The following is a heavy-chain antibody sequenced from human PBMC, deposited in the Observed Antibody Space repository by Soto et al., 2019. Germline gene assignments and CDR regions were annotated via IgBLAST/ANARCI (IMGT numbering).Heavy chain of an antibody. D-gene: IGHD1-1*01. Sequence: QVHLVQSGAEVKKPGASVKVSCKGSGYTFTSYGITWVRQATGQGLECMGWISAHNGNTDYAQKLQGRVTVTRDTSTSTAYMELRSLRSDDTAVYYCARGRYGDYWGQGALVTVSS. CDR1: GYTFTSYG. J-gene: IGHJ4*02. CDR3: ARGRYGDY. CDR2: ISAHNGNT. V-gene: IGHV1-18*01.